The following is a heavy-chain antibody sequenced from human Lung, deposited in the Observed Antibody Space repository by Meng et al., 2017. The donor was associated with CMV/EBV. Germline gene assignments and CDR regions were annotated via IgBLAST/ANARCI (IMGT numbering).Heavy chain of an antibody. CDR2: IRSEGYGGTR. D-gene: IGHD5-18*01. V-gene: IGHV3-49*04. Sequence: SLKISCTASGFNFVDYAMSWVRQAPGKGPEWLGFIRSEGYGGTREYAASVKGRFTISRDDSKSIAYLQMDSLNTEDTALYYCTTGGGGSHGYPYYFDYWGQGAXVTVSS. CDR3: TTGGGGSHGYPYYFDY. CDR1: GFNFVDYA. J-gene: IGHJ4*02.